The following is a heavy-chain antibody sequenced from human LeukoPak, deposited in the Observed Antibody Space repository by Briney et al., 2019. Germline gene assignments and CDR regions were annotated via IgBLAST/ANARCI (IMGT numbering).Heavy chain of an antibody. CDR1: GFTFSSYA. Sequence: GGSLRLSCAASGFTFSSYAMHWVRQAPDKGLEWMAVISYDGGTTYDADSVKGRFTISRDNSKSTLYLQMNSLKIEDTAVYYCARAVVRGVTLGYWGQGTLVTVSS. D-gene: IGHD3-10*01. V-gene: IGHV3-30-3*01. CDR3: ARAVVRGVTLGY. J-gene: IGHJ4*02. CDR2: ISYDGGTT.